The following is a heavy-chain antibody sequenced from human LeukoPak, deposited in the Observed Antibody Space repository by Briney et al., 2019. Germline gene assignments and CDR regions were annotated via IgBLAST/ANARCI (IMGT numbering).Heavy chain of an antibody. D-gene: IGHD1-26*01. Sequence: SETLSLTCTVSGDSISTYYWSWIRQPPGKGLEWVGYIYYSGSTNYNPSLKSRVTISVDTSKNQFSLKLISVTAADTAVYYCARDDSGRYHQLGVWGQGTTVTVSS. V-gene: IGHV4-59*01. CDR3: ARDDSGRYHQLGV. CDR1: GDSISTYY. J-gene: IGHJ6*02. CDR2: IYYSGST.